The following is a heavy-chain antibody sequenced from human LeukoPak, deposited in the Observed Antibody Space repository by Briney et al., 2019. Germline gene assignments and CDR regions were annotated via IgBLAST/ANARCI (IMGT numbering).Heavy chain of an antibody. V-gene: IGHV3-7*01. CDR3: AKDEWAYCSSTSCYGRAIGY. D-gene: IGHD2-2*01. CDR1: GFSFSSNW. CDR2: IKQDGSEK. J-gene: IGHJ4*02. Sequence: GGSLRLSCAASGFSFSSNWMSWVRQAPGKGLEWVANIKQDGSEKYYADSVKGRFTISRDNSKNTLYLQMNSLRAEDTAVYYCAKDEWAYCSSTSCYGRAIGYWGQGTLVTVSS.